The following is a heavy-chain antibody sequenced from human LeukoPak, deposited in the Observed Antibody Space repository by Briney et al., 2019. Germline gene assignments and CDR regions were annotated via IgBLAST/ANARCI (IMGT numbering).Heavy chain of an antibody. Sequence: SVKVSCKASGGTFSSYAISWVRQAPGQGLEWMGGIIPIFGTASYAQKFQGRVTITTDESTSTAYMELSSLRSEDTAVYYCARDYSSGYYYAPFDYWGQGTLVTVSS. J-gene: IGHJ4*02. CDR2: IIPIFGTA. CDR1: GGTFSSYA. CDR3: ARDYSSGYYYAPFDY. D-gene: IGHD3-22*01. V-gene: IGHV1-69*05.